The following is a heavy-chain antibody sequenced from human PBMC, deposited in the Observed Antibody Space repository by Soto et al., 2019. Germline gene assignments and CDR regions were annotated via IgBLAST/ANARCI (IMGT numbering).Heavy chain of an antibody. D-gene: IGHD6-13*01. Sequence: GGSLRLSCAASGFTVSSNYMSWVRQAPGKGLEWVSDIYSGGSTYYADSVKGRFTISRDNSKNTLYLQMNSLRAEDTAVYYCARVIGFSISFYREYGMDVWGQGTTVTVSS. CDR3: ARVIGFSISFYREYGMDV. CDR2: IYSGGST. CDR1: GFTVSSNY. J-gene: IGHJ6*02. V-gene: IGHV3-53*01.